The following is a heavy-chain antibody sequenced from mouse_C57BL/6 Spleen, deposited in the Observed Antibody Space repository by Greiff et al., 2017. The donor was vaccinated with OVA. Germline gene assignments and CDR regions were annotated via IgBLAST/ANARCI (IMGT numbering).Heavy chain of an antibody. CDR1: GFTFTDYY. CDR3: ARSYYYGSSSWYFDV. Sequence: EVKLMESGGGLVQPGGSLSLSCAASGFTFTDYYMSWVRQPPGKALEWLGFIRNKANGYTTEYSASVKGRFTISRDNSQSILYLQMNALRAEDSATYYGARSYYYGSSSWYFDVWGTGTTVTVSS. V-gene: IGHV7-3*01. J-gene: IGHJ1*03. CDR2: IRNKANGYTT. D-gene: IGHD1-1*01.